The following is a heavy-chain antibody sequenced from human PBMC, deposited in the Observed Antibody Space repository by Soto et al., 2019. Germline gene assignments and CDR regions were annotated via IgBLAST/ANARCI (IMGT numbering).Heavy chain of an antibody. Sequence: GGSLRLSCAASGFTFSSYWMSWVRQAPGKGLEWVANIKQDGSEKYYVDSVKGRFTISRDNAKNSLYLQMNSLRAEDTAVYYCARALCKSTSCYGWLGWYFDLWGRGTLVTVSS. D-gene: IGHD2-2*01. J-gene: IGHJ2*01. CDR1: GFTFSSYW. CDR3: ARALCKSTSCYGWLGWYFDL. V-gene: IGHV3-7*05. CDR2: IKQDGSEK.